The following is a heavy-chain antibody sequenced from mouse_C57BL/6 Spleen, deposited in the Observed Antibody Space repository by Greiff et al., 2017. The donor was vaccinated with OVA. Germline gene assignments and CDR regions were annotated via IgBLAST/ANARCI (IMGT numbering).Heavy chain of an antibody. CDR2: INPSNGGT. Sequence: QVQLQQPGTELVKPGASVKLSCKASGYTFTSYWMHWVKQRPGQGPEWIGNINPSNGGTNYNEKFKSKATLTVDKSSCTAYMQLSSLTSEETAVYYCARWTIGDGGSYVGAMDYWGQGTSVTVSS. J-gene: IGHJ4*01. D-gene: IGHD1-1*02. CDR3: ARWTIGDGGSYVGAMDY. V-gene: IGHV1-53*01. CDR1: GYTFTSYW.